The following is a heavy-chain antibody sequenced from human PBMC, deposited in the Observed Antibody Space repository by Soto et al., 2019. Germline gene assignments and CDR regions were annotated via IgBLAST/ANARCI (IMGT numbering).Heavy chain of an antibody. CDR1: GFTFSTYA. Sequence: EVQLLESGGDLVQPGGSLRLSCAASGFTFSTYAMTWVRQAPGKGMEWVASISASGAGTYNADSVKGRFTISRDNYKNKLYLEMNSLRAEDTAIYYCAALRLVGGTGYWGQGNLVYVSS. V-gene: IGHV3-23*01. CDR3: AALRLVGGTGY. J-gene: IGHJ4*02. D-gene: IGHD1-7*01. CDR2: ISASGAGT.